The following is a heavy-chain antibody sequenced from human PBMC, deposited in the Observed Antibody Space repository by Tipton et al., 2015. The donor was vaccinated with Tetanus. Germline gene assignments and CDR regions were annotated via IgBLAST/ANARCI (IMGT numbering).Heavy chain of an antibody. V-gene: IGHV3-30*18. CDR2: ISYDGSNK. Sequence: SLRLSCAASGFTFSSYGMHWARQAPGKGLEWVAVISYDGSNKYYADSVKGRFTISRDNSKNTLYLQMNSLRAEDTAVYYCAKGPIVVVNDGVNYWGQGTLVTVSS. CDR1: GFTFSSYG. CDR3: AKGPIVVVNDGVNY. D-gene: IGHD3-22*01. J-gene: IGHJ4*02.